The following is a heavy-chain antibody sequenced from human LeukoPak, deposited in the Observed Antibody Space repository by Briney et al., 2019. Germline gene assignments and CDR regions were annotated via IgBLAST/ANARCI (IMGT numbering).Heavy chain of an antibody. J-gene: IGHJ4*02. CDR3: ARLGTGTTWDDDY. V-gene: IGHV1-69*04. CDR2: IIPILGIA. Sequence: SVKVSCKASGGTFSSYAISWVRQAPGQGLKWMGRIIPILGIANYAQKFQGRVTITADKSTSTAYMELSSLRSEDTAVYYCARLGTGTTWDDDYWGQGTLVTVSS. CDR1: GGTFSSYA. D-gene: IGHD1-1*01.